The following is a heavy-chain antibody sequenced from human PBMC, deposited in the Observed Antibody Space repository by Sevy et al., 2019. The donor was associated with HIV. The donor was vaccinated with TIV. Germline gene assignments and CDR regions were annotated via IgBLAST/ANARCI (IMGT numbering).Heavy chain of an antibody. CDR3: ARGLRYCSGGSCYPSMDV. V-gene: IGHV4-61*02. CDR2: IYTSGNT. Sequence: SETLSLTCTVSGGSISSGSYFWNWIRQPAGNGLEWIGRIYTSGNTNYNPSLTGRVTISLDTSKNQFSLNLTSVTAADTAVYYCARGLRYCSGGSCYPSMDVWGKGATVTVSS. CDR1: GGSISSGSYF. D-gene: IGHD2-15*01. J-gene: IGHJ6*03.